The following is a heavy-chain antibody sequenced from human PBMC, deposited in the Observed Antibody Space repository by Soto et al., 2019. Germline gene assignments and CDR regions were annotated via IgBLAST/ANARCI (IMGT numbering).Heavy chain of an antibody. CDR1: GGSISSGGYY. CDR3: ARTPVSYYDSTGEDY. J-gene: IGHJ4*02. D-gene: IGHD3-22*01. CDR2: IYYSGST. V-gene: IGHV4-31*03. Sequence: QVQLQESGPGLVKPSQTLSLTCTVSGGSISSGGYYWSWIRQHPGKGLEWIGYIYYSGSTYYNPSPKRRVTKXXEXSXXQFPRQLSSVTAADTAVYYCARTPVSYYDSTGEDYWGQGTLVTVSS.